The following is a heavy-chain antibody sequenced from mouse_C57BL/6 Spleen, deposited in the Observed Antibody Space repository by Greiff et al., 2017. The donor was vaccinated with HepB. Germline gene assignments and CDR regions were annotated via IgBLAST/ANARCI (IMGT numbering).Heavy chain of an antibody. CDR2: IDPSDSYT. CDR3: AREESRLGFAY. Sequence: VKLQQPGAELVMPGASVKLSCKASGYTFTSYWMHWVKQRPGQGLEWIGEIDPSDSYTNYNQKFKGKSTLTVDKSSSTAYMQLSSLTSEDSAVYYCAREESRLGFAYWGQGTLVTVSA. CDR1: GYTFTSYW. D-gene: IGHD4-1*01. V-gene: IGHV1-69*01. J-gene: IGHJ3*01.